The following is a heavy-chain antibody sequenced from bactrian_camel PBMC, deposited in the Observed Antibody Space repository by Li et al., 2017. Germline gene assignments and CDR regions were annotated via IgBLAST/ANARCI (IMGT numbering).Heavy chain of an antibody. V-gene: IGHV3S67*01. CDR1: GFGISSYP. D-gene: IGHD5*01. CDR3: AARDPSRNYGARWDQRDRYNY. J-gene: IGHJ4*01. CDR2: ISAGGST. Sequence: VQLVESGGGLVQPGGSLKLSCAASGFGISSYPMGWFRQAPGKEREGVAGISAGGSTSYTDSVKGRFSIPKDSAKNTLYLQMNSLKPEDTGLYYCAARDPSRNYGARWDQRDRYNYWGQGTQVTVS.